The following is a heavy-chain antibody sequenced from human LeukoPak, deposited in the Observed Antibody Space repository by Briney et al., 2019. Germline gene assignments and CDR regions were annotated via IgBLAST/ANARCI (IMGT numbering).Heavy chain of an antibody. J-gene: IGHJ4*02. CDR1: GFTFDDYA. CDR2: ISWNSGSI. Sequence: GRSLRLSCAASGFTFDDYAMHWVRQAPGKGLEWVSGISWNSGSIGYADSVKGRFTISRDNAKNSLYLQMNSLRAEDTAVYYCASMTTEDYWGQGTLVTVSS. D-gene: IGHD4-17*01. CDR3: ASMTTEDY. V-gene: IGHV3-9*01.